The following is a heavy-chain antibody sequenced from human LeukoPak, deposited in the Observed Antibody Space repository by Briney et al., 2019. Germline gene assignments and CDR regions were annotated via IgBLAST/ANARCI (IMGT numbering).Heavy chain of an antibody. CDR2: INNDGSGK. J-gene: IGHJ6*03. V-gene: IGHV3-7*01. CDR1: GFTFSNYW. CDR3: ARDDGDV. Sequence: GGSLRLSCAASGFTFSNYWMKWVRQAPGKGPEWVASINNDGSGKYFVDFVKDRFTISRDNAKNSLYLQINSLKVEDTAIYYCARDDGDVWGIGTTVTVSS.